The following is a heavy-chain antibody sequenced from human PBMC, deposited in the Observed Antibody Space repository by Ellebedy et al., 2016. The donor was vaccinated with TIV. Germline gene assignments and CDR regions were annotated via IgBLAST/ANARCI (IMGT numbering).Heavy chain of an antibody. Sequence: GESLKIPCAALGFTFNAFAMHWVRQAPGKGLERLAVLSYDEVRVHYADSVKGRFTSYRENSKNTLYLQMNSLTAEDTAVYYCAKEGAGTTWSSFDYWGQGTLVTVSS. CDR3: AKEGAGTTWSSFDY. D-gene: IGHD1-7*01. CDR1: GFTFNAFA. CDR2: LSYDEVRV. V-gene: IGHV3-30*18. J-gene: IGHJ4*02.